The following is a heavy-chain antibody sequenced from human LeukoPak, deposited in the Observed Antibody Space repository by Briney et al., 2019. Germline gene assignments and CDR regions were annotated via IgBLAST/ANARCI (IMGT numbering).Heavy chain of an antibody. V-gene: IGHV4-31*03. D-gene: IGHD6-13*01. CDR2: IYYSGST. CDR3: ARGDTSSWHTLDY. J-gene: IGHJ4*02. Sequence: PSQTLSLTCTVPGGPFSSGGYYWNLVRQPPGEGLGWIGYIYYSGSTYYNPSLKSRVTISVDTSKDQFSLKLSSVTAADRAVYYCARGDTSSWHTLDYWGQGTLVPVSS. CDR1: GGPFSSGGYY.